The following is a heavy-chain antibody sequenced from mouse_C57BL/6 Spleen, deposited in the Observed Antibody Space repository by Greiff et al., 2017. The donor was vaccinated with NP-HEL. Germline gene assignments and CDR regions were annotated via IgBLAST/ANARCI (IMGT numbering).Heavy chain of an antibody. CDR2: ISSGGDYI. V-gene: IGHV5-9-1*02. CDR1: GFTFSSYA. CDR3: TRGYSKSAMDY. J-gene: IGHJ4*01. Sequence: EVKLEESGEGLVKPGGSLKLSCAASGFTFSSYAMSWVRQTPEKRLEWVAYISSGGDYIYYADTVKGRFTISRDNARNTLYLQMSSLKSEDTAMYYCTRGYSKSAMDYWGQGTSVTVSS. D-gene: IGHD2-5*01.